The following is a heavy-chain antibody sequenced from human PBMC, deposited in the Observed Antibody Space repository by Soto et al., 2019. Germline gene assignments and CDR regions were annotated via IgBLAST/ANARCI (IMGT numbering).Heavy chain of an antibody. J-gene: IGHJ6*02. D-gene: IGHD2-2*01. CDR1: GYTFTSYG. Sequence: ASVKVSCKASGYTFTSYGISWVRQAPGQGLEWMGWISAYNGNTNYAQKLQGRVTMTTDTSTSTAYMELRSLRSDDTAVYYCARQGYCSSTSCYLYYYYYGMDVWGQGTTVTVSS. CDR3: ARQGYCSSTSCYLYYYYYGMDV. V-gene: IGHV1-18*01. CDR2: ISAYNGNT.